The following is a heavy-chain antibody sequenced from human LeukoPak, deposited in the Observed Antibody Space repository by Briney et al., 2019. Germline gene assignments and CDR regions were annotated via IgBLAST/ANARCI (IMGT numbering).Heavy chain of an antibody. J-gene: IGHJ6*03. D-gene: IGHD3-10*01. Sequence: PGGSLRLSCAASGFTFSSYAMSWVRQAPGKGLEWVAVISYDGSNKYYADSVKGRFTISRDNSKNTLYLQMNSLRAEDTAVYYCARGTYYYYYMDVWGKGTTVTVSS. V-gene: IGHV3-30*04. CDR1: GFTFSSYA. CDR3: ARGTYYYYYMDV. CDR2: ISYDGSNK.